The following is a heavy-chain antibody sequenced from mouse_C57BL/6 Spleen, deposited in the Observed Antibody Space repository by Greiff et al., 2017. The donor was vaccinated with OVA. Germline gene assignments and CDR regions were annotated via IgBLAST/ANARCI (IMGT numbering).Heavy chain of an antibody. D-gene: IGHD2-3*01. CDR1: GYSITSGYF. CDR3: AREGVYDPFAY. Sequence: ESGPGLVKPSQSLSLTCSVTGYSITSGYFWNWIRQFPGNKLEWMGYISYDGSTNYNPSLKNRTSFTRDTSKNQFFLKLNCVTTEDTATYYCAREGVYDPFAYWGKGTLVTVSA. V-gene: IGHV3-6*01. CDR2: ISYDGST. J-gene: IGHJ3*01.